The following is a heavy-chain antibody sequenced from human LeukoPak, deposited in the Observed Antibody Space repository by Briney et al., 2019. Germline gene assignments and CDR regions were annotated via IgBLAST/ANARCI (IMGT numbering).Heavy chain of an antibody. CDR1: GGTFSSYA. CDR2: IIPIFGTA. V-gene: IGHV1-69*01. D-gene: IGHD1-7*01. Sequence: GSSVKVSCKASGGTFSSYAISWVRQAPGQGLELMGGIIPIFGTANYAQKFQGRVTITADESTSTAYMELSSLRSEDTAVYYCARDPTDPLTGTTSWGQGTLVTVSS. CDR3: ARDPTDPLTGTTS. J-gene: IGHJ5*02.